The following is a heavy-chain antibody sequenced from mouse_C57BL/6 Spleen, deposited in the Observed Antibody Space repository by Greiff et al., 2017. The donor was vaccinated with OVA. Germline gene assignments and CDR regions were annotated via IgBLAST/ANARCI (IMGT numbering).Heavy chain of an antibody. J-gene: IGHJ4*01. CDR1: GFTFSDYG. CDR2: ISSGSSTI. Sequence: EVQRVESGGGLVKPGGSLKLSCAASGFTFSDYGMHWVRQAPEKGLEWVAYISSGSSTIYYADKVKGRFTITRDNAKNTLFLQMTSLRSEDTAMYYCARRDMDGNLYYYAMDYWGQGTSVTVSS. V-gene: IGHV5-17*01. CDR3: ARRDMDGNLYYYAMDY. D-gene: IGHD2-1*01.